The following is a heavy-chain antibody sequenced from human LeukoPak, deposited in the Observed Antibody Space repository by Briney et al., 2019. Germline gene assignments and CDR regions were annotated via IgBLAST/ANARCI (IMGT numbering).Heavy chain of an antibody. CDR1: GGSFRVSY. CDR2: LNHRGSH. V-gene: IGHV4-34*01. J-gene: IGHJ3*02. CDR3: AILEWLSEPQSDAFDI. D-gene: IGHD3-3*01. Sequence: PSETLSLTCAVYGGSFRVSYWSWLRQPPGKGVECIGELNHRGSHIYNPSLKSRVTIPVNTPQNQSYLTLSSVTAADTAVYYCAILEWLSEPQSDAFDIWGQGTMVTVSS.